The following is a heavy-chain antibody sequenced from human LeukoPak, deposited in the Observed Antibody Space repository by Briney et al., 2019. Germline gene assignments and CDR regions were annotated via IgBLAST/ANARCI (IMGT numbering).Heavy chain of an antibody. Sequence: SETLSLTCTVSGDSISSSSYYWGWIRQPPGKGLEWIGGIYYSGSTYYNPSLKSRVTISVDTSKNQFSLKLSSVTAADATVYYCARLYDSSGYYYLYYFDYWGQGTLVTVSS. J-gene: IGHJ4*02. CDR3: ARLYDSSGYYYLYYFDY. CDR2: IYYSGST. CDR1: GDSISSSSYY. D-gene: IGHD3-22*01. V-gene: IGHV4-39*01.